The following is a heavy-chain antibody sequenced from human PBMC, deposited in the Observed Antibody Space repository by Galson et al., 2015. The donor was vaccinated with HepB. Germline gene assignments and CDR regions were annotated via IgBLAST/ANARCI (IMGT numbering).Heavy chain of an antibody. D-gene: IGHD6-19*01. CDR1: GFTFSSYT. CDR2: ISSNGGST. J-gene: IGHJ4*02. Sequence: SLRLSCAASGFTFSSYTMHWVRQAPGKGLEYVSAISSNGGSTYYADSVKGRFTISRDNSKNTLYLQMSSLRAEDTAVYYCVKDQGIAVAGTVVFPYYWGQGTLVTVSS. CDR3: VKDQGIAVAGTVVFPYY. V-gene: IGHV3-64D*06.